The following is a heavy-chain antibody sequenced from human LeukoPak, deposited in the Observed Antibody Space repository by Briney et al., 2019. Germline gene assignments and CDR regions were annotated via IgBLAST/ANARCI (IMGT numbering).Heavy chain of an antibody. D-gene: IGHD3-22*01. CDR2: IRYDGSNK. CDR3: AKDRLRGYYDSSGYEYYFDY. V-gene: IGHV3-30*02. Sequence: GGSLRLSCAASGFTFSSYGMHWVRQAPGKGLEWVAFIRYDGSNKYYADSVKGRFTISRDNSKNTLYLQMNSLRAEDTAVYCCAKDRLRGYYDSSGYEYYFDYWGQGTLVTVSS. J-gene: IGHJ4*02. CDR1: GFTFSSYG.